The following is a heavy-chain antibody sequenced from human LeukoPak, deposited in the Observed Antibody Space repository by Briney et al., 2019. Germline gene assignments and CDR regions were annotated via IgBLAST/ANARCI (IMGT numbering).Heavy chain of an antibody. CDR2: IKEDGSAT. V-gene: IGHV3-7*01. CDR1: GFTFSTYS. Sequence: PGGSLRLSCAASGFTFSTYSMTWVRQAPGKGPEWVANIKEDGSATYYVDSVKGRFTISRDNAKKSLYPQVNSLRAEDTAVYYCARDSPGYLAYDSWGQGTLVTVSS. J-gene: IGHJ4*02. CDR3: ARDSPGYLAYDS. D-gene: IGHD1-1*01.